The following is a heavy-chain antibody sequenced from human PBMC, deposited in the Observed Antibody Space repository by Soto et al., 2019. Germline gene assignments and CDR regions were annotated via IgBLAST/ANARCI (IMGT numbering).Heavy chain of an antibody. CDR3: ARSLGYCSGGSCYPLYYFDY. CDR2: ISSSSSTI. V-gene: IGHV3-48*02. CDR1: GFTFSSYA. D-gene: IGHD2-15*01. J-gene: IGHJ4*02. Sequence: GGSLRLSCAASGFTFSSYAMSWVRQAPGKGLEWVSYISSSSSTIYYADSVKGRFTISRDNAKNSLYLQMNSLRDEDTAVYYCARSLGYCSGGSCYPLYYFDYWGQGTLVTVSS.